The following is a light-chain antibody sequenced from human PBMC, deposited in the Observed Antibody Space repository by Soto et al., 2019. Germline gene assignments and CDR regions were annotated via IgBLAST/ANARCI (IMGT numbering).Light chain of an antibody. V-gene: IGKV1-5*01. CDR1: QSISSW. CDR2: DAS. Sequence: DIQMTQSPSTLSASVGDRVTITCRASQSISSWWAWYQQKPGKAPKLLIYDASSLESGVPSRFSGSGAGTEFTLTISSLQPDDFATYYCQQDNSYYTFGQGTKLEIK. J-gene: IGKJ2*01. CDR3: QQDNSYYT.